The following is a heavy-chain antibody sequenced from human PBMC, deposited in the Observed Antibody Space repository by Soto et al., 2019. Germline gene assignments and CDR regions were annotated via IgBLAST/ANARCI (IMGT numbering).Heavy chain of an antibody. CDR1: GYSFTSYW. D-gene: IGHD7-27*01. CDR3: ASEGAGAYYYYGMDV. J-gene: IGHJ6*02. Sequence: GESLKISCKGSGYSFTSYWISWVRQMPGKGLEWMGRIDPSDSYTNYSPSFQGHVTISADKSISTAYLQWSSLKASDTAMYYCASEGAGAYYYYGMDVWGQGTTVTVSS. V-gene: IGHV5-10-1*01. CDR2: IDPSDSYT.